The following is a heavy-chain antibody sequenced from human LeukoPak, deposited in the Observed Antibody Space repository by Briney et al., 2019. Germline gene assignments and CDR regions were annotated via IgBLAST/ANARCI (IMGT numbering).Heavy chain of an antibody. Sequence: PGGSLRLSCAAPGFTFSSYGMHWVRQAPGKGLEWVAFIRYDGSNKYYADSVKGRFTISRDNSKNTLYLQMNSLRAEDTAVYYCAKGGYSSGWFDYWGQGTLVTVSS. CDR2: IRYDGSNK. D-gene: IGHD6-19*01. CDR3: AKGGYSSGWFDY. V-gene: IGHV3-30*02. CDR1: GFTFSSYG. J-gene: IGHJ4*02.